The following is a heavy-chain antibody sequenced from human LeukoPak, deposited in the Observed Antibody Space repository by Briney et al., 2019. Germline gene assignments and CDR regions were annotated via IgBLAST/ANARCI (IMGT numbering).Heavy chain of an antibody. Sequence: PSETLSLTCAVYGGSFSGYYWSWIRQPPGKGLEWIGEINHSGSTNYNPSLKSRVTISVDTSKNQFSLKLSSVTAADTAVYYCARGHGMITFGGVFPHDAFDIWGQGTMVTVSS. CDR3: ARGHGMITFGGVFPHDAFDI. D-gene: IGHD3-16*01. V-gene: IGHV4-34*01. CDR1: GGSFSGYY. CDR2: INHSGST. J-gene: IGHJ3*02.